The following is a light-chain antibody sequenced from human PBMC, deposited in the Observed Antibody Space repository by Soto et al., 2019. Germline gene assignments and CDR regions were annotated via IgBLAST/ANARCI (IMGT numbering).Light chain of an antibody. CDR2: VNSDGSH. CDR1: SGHSSYA. V-gene: IGLV4-69*01. Sequence: QSVLTQSPSASASLGASVKLTCTLSSGHSSYAIAWHQQQPEKGPRYLMKVNSDGSHNKGDGIPDRFSGSSSGAERYLTISSLQSEDEGNYYCQTWGTGIYVVFGGGTKVTVL. J-gene: IGLJ2*01. CDR3: QTWGTGIYVV.